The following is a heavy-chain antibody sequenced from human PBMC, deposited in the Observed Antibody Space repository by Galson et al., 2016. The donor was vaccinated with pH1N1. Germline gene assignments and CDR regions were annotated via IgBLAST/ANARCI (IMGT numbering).Heavy chain of an antibody. D-gene: IGHD5-24*01. CDR3: ARGRGGYNLRERQYYYSYMDV. Sequence: ETLSLTCAVSGYSFSGYYWSWLRQPPGKGLEWIGEINHSGSTNYNPSLKSRVTISVDTSENQFSLKLYSVTAAETAVYYCARGRGGYNLRERQYYYSYMDVWGKGTTVTVSS. CDR1: GYSFSGYY. CDR2: INHSGST. V-gene: IGHV4-34*01. J-gene: IGHJ6*03.